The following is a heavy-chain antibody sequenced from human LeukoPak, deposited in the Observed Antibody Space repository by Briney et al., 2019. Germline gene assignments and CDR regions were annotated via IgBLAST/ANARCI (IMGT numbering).Heavy chain of an antibody. CDR2: ISGSGGST. Sequence: GGSLRLSCAASGFTFGPYTMNWVRQAPGKGLEWVSAISGSGGSTYYADSVKGRFTISRDNSKNTLYLQMNSLRAEDTAVYYCAKEPDGDYVSYFDYWGQGTLVTVSS. J-gene: IGHJ4*02. CDR3: AKEPDGDYVSYFDY. D-gene: IGHD4-17*01. V-gene: IGHV3-23*01. CDR1: GFTFGPYT.